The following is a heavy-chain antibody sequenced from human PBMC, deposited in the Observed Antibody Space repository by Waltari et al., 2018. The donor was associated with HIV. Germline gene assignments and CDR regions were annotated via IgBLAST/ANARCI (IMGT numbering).Heavy chain of an antibody. CDR3: VRDSLPKCAAGSCYRK. CDR1: GFTFDQHA. CDR2: SRSLSYGGTS. V-gene: IGHV3-49*03. J-gene: IGHJ1*01. D-gene: IGHD2-2*01. Sequence: EESRGGVVPPARSLRLTGGTSGFTFDQHALSWFRQSPVKAPEWVGFSRSLSYGGTSDYAASTKGRVIISRDDSQSVIYLDVTSLKTEDTGVYYCVRDSLPKCAAGSCYRKWGQGT.